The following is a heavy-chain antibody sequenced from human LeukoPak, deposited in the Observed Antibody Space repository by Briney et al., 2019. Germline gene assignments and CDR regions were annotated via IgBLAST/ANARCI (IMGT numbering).Heavy chain of an antibody. CDR3: AKGSAAGRPYYFDY. Sequence: GSLRLSCAASGFTFSSYAMSWVRQAPGKGLEWVSAISGSGGSTYYADSVKGRFTISRDNSKNTLYLQMNSLRAEDAAVYFCAKGSAAGRPYYFDYWGQGTLVTVSS. CDR2: ISGSGGST. D-gene: IGHD6-25*01. J-gene: IGHJ4*02. CDR1: GFTFSSYA. V-gene: IGHV3-23*01.